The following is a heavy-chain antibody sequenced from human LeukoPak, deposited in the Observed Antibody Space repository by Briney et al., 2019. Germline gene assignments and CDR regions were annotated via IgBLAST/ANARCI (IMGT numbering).Heavy chain of an antibody. Sequence: GGSLRLSCAASGFTFSSYGMHWVRQAPGKGLEWVAVISYDGSNKYYADSVKGRFTISRDNSKNTLYLQMNSLKAADTAVYFCVGSGSSRGYFDYWGQGTLVTVSS. CDR2: ISYDGSNK. V-gene: IGHV3-30*03. J-gene: IGHJ4*02. CDR1: GFTFSSYG. CDR3: VGSGSSRGYFDY. D-gene: IGHD3-10*01.